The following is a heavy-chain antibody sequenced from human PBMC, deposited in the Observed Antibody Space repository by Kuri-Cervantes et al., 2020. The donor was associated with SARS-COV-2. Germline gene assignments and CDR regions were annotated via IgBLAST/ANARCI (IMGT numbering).Heavy chain of an antibody. CDR1: GGSISSYY. Sequence: SETLSLTCTVSGGSISSYYWSWIRQPAGKGLEWIGRIYTSGSTNYNPSLKSRVTMSVDTSKNQFSLKLSSVTAADTAVYYCASVQPSRYCSSTSCYTWGQGTLVTVSS. CDR2: IYTSGST. J-gene: IGHJ5*02. CDR3: ASVQPSRYCSSTSCYT. V-gene: IGHV4-4*07. D-gene: IGHD2-2*02.